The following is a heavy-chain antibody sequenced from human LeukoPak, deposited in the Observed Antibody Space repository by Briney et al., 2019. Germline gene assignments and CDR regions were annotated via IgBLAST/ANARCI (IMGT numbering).Heavy chain of an antibody. CDR1: GFTFTAYH. CDR3: ASDAGGSRGNYDY. CDR2: INPNSGVT. J-gene: IGHJ4*02. V-gene: IGHV1-2*02. D-gene: IGHD1-7*01. Sequence: GASVKVSFKASGFTFTAYHMHWVRQAPGQGLEWMGWINPNSGVTNYAQKFQGRVTMARDTSISTAYMELNRLRSDDTAIYYCASDAGGSRGNYDYWGQGTLVTVSS.